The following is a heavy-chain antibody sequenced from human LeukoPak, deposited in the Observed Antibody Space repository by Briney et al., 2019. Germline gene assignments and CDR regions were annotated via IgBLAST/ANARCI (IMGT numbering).Heavy chain of an antibody. J-gene: IGHJ4*02. CDR3: ARETMAGHFDY. D-gene: IGHD6-19*01. Sequence: PAEPLSLPCTVSGGPTSSGDYFWRWIRQPPGKGLEWIGYIYYSGTTYYNPSLKSRVTISVDTSKNQFSLNLSSVTAADTAVYFCARETMAGHFDYWGQGTLVTVSS. V-gene: IGHV4-30-4*01. CDR2: IYYSGTT. CDR1: GGPTSSGDYF.